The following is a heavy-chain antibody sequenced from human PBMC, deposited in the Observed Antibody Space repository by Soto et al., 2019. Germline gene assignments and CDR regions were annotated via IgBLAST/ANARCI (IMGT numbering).Heavy chain of an antibody. D-gene: IGHD6-6*01. CDR3: ARHQAARRYGMDV. Sequence: GESLKISCKGSGYSFTSYWISWVRQMPGKGLEWMGRIDPNDSYNNYSPSFQGHVTISADKSISTAYLQWSSLKASDTAMYYCARHQAARRYGMDVWGQGTTVTVSS. J-gene: IGHJ6*02. CDR2: IDPNDSYN. CDR1: GYSFTSYW. V-gene: IGHV5-10-1*01.